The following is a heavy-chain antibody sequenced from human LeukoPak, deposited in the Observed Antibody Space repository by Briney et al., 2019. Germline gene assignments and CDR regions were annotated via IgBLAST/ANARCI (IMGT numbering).Heavy chain of an antibody. CDR3: AKDQSSGYYKTFDY. D-gene: IGHD3-22*01. CDR1: GFTFSSYA. J-gene: IGHJ4*02. CDR2: ISYDGSNK. Sequence: PGRSLRLSCAASGFTFSSYAMHWVRQAPGKGLEWVALISYDGSNKYYADSVKARFIISRDNSKNTVYLQMNSLRAEDTAVYYCAKDQSSGYYKTFDYWGQGTLVTVSS. V-gene: IGHV3-30*04.